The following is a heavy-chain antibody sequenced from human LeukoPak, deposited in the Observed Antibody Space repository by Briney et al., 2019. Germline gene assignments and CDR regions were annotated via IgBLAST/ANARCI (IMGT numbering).Heavy chain of an antibody. CDR3: GRVSTVTYAHFDP. D-gene: IGHD4-17*01. Sequence: PSETLSLTCTVSGGAIISSSYSWAWIRQPPGKGLEWIGSLSYRGTTYYNPSLEIRVTISLYTSKKQLSLKVNSVTAADTAVYFCGRVSTVTYAHFDPWGQGTLVTVS. CDR1: GGAIISSSYS. J-gene: IGHJ5*02. V-gene: IGHV4-39*07. CDR2: LSYRGTT.